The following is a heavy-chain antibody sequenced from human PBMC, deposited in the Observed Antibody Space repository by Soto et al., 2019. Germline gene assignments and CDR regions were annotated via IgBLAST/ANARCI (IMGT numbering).Heavy chain of an antibody. V-gene: IGHV4-31*03. CDR3: ARLHSSSPYYFDY. CDR2: FYYSGST. J-gene: IGHJ4*01. Sequence: PSETLSLTCTVSGGSISSGGYYWSWIRQHPGKGLEWIGYFYYSGSTFYNPSLKSRLTISVGTSKNQFSLKLSSVTAADTALYYCARLHSSSPYYFDYWGHGTLVTVSS. D-gene: IGHD6-6*01. CDR1: GGSISSGGYY.